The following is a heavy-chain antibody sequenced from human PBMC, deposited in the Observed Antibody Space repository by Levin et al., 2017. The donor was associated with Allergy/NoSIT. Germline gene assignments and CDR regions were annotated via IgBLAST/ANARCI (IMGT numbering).Heavy chain of an antibody. CDR2: IKQDGSEK. Sequence: PGGSLRLSCAASGFIFSSYWMTWVRQAPGKGLEWVANIKQDGSEKNYVDSVKGRFTISRDNAENSLYLQMNSLRAEDTAVYYCARGTYRQILGNYWGQGTLVTVSS. D-gene: IGHD1-26*01. J-gene: IGHJ4*02. CDR3: ARGTYRQILGNY. CDR1: GFIFSSYW. V-gene: IGHV3-7*04.